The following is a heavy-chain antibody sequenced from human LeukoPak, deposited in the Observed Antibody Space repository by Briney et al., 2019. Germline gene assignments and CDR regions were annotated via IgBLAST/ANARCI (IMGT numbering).Heavy chain of an antibody. CDR3: AKARSGWPPAEYFQH. V-gene: IGHV3-30*02. Sequence: GGSLRLSCSASGFTLSSYGMHWVRHAPGKGLEWVAFIRYDGSNKYYADSVKGRFTISRDNSKNTLYLQMNSLRAEDTAVYYCAKARSGWPPAEYFQHWGQGTLVTVSS. J-gene: IGHJ1*01. D-gene: IGHD6-19*01. CDR2: IRYDGSNK. CDR1: GFTLSSYG.